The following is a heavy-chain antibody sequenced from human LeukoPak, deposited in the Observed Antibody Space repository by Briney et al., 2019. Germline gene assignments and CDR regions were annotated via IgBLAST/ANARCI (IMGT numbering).Heavy chain of an antibody. J-gene: IGHJ3*02. V-gene: IGHV3-30-3*01. CDR2: ISYDGNNK. D-gene: IGHD6-13*01. CDR3: ARDRAAAGTGAFDI. Sequence: GRSLRLSCAASGFTFSSYAMHWVRQAPGKGLEWVAVISYDGNNKYYADSVKGRFTISRDNSKNTLYLQMNSLRAEDTAVYYCARDRAAAGTGAFDIWGQGTMVTVSS. CDR1: GFTFSSYA.